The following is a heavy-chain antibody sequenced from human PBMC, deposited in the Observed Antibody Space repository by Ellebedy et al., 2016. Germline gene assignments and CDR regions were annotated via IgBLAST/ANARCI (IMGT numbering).Heavy chain of an antibody. V-gene: IGHV3-23*01. J-gene: IGHJ4*02. CDR2: ISASSDDT. CDR1: GLNFNTFF. Sequence: GESLKISXTASGLNFNTFFMTWVRQAPGKGLEWVSTISASSDDTRLADSVKGRFTVSRDNSKNTLYLQMNNLRVDDTALYYCRQGHYFDQWGQGALVTVSS. CDR3: RQGHYFDQ.